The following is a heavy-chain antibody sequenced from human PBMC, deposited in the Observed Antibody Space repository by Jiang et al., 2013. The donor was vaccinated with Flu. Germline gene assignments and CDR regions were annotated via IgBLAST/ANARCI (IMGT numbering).Heavy chain of an antibody. D-gene: IGHD1-1*01. CDR2: SILVTLIP. J-gene: IGHJ3*02. Sequence: SLKISCKGSWIQLYQLLDRLGAPDARKGLEWMGSSILVTLIPDTARPSQGQVTISADKSITTAYLQWNSLKASDTAIYYCARRLKHDLEKPSIDAFDIWGQGTMVNVSS. V-gene: IGHV5-51*01. CDR3: ARRLKHDLEKPSIDAFDI. CDR1: IQLYQLL.